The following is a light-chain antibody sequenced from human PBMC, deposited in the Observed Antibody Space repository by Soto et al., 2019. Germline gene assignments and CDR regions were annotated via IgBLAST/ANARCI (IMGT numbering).Light chain of an antibody. CDR3: QQYDKWPYT. J-gene: IGKJ2*01. CDR2: AAF. CDR1: QIIGTN. V-gene: IGKV3-15*01. Sequence: EIVLTQSPATLSVSPGERATLSCRTSQIIGTNLAWYQQKPGQAPRLLIYAAFIRAPGFPVRFRGTGSGSEFTLTISSLQSEDGALYYCQQYDKWPYTFGQGTNLEIK.